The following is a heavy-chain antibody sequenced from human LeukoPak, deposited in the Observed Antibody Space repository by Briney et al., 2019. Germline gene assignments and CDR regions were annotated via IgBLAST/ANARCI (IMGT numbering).Heavy chain of an antibody. CDR1: GASVSSSSYF. CDR3: ALSAADCSGGSCYRPYFDY. Sequence: SETLSLTCAVAGASVSSSSYFWGWIRQPPGKGLEWIGSIDYSGSTYYNPSLKSRFTISVDTSKNKFSLNLSSVTAADTAVYYCALSAADCSGGSCYRPYFDYWGQGTLVTVSS. V-gene: IGHV4-39*07. J-gene: IGHJ4*02. CDR2: IDYSGST. D-gene: IGHD2-15*01.